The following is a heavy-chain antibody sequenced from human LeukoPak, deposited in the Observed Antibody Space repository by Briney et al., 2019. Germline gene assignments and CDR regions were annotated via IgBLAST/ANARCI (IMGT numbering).Heavy chain of an antibody. V-gene: IGHV3-23*01. CDR3: ATYSSSWEPFDY. D-gene: IGHD6-13*01. J-gene: IGHJ4*02. CDR1: GFTLSSYA. CDR2: ISGSGGST. Sequence: GGSLRLSCAASGFTLSSYAMSWVRQAPGKGLEWVSAISGSGGSTYYADSVKSRFTISRDNSKNTLYLQMNSLRAEDTAVYYCATYSSSWEPFDYWGQGTLVTVSS.